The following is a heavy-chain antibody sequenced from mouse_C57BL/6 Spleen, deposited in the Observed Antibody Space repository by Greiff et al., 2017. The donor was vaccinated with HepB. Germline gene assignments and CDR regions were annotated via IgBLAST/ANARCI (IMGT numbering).Heavy chain of an antibody. V-gene: IGHV1-52*01. CDR3: AFTTVVDLYFDY. CDR1: GYTFTSYW. Sequence: QVQLQQPGAELVRPGSSVKLSCKASGYTFTSYWMHWVKQRPIQGLEWIGNIDPSDSETHYNQKFKDKATLTVDKSSSTAYMQLSSLTSEDSAVYYCAFTTVVDLYFDYWGQGTTLTVSS. D-gene: IGHD1-1*01. J-gene: IGHJ2*01. CDR2: IDPSDSET.